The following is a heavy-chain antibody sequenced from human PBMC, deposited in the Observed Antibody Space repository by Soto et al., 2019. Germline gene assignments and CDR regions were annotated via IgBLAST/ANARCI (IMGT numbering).Heavy chain of an antibody. CDR1: GGSILSGDYY. CDR3: ARVAMTTVTTTAFDI. Sequence: QVQLQESGPGLVKPSQTLSLTCTVSGGSILSGDYYWSWIRQSPGKGLEWIGYIYYSGSTYYNPSLKSRVTISVDTSKNQFSLEVSSVTAADTAVYYWARVAMTTVTTTAFDIWGQGTMVIVSS. CDR2: IYYSGST. D-gene: IGHD4-17*01. J-gene: IGHJ3*02. V-gene: IGHV4-30-4*01.